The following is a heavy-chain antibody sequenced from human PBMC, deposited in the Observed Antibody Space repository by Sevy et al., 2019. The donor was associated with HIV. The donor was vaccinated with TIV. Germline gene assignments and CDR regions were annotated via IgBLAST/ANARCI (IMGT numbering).Heavy chain of an antibody. CDR1: GYTFTALD. J-gene: IGHJ4*02. CDR3: ARGIAAGVDY. D-gene: IGHD6-13*01. V-gene: IGHV1-8*01. CDR2: MNPNTGQT. Sequence: ASVKVSCKASGYTFTALDINWVRQATGQGLELMGWMNPNTGQTDYSQRFQGRVTMTRDTSISTAYMELHSLRSDDTAIYYCARGIAAGVDYWGQGTQVTVSS.